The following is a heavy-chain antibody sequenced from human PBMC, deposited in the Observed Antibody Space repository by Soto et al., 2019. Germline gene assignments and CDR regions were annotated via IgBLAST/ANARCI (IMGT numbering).Heavy chain of an antibody. CDR2: VNPNSGGT. CDR3: ARNWKWVAVLDV. J-gene: IGHJ6*02. D-gene: IGHD1-1*01. Sequence: AKASSKECGYTISGRFKCWLQQEKRKGLEWMGWVNPNSGGTNYAQKFQGRVTMSRYTSISTAYMELSRLRSDDTSVYYCARNWKWVAVLDVWGHGTSVTVSS. CDR1: GYTISGRF. V-gene: IGHV1-2*02.